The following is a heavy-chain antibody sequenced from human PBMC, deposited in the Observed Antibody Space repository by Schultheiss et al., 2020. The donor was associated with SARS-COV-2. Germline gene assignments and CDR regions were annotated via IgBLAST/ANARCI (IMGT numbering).Heavy chain of an antibody. D-gene: IGHD3-3*01. Sequence: GESLKISCAASGFTFSSYGMHWVRQAPGKGLEWVAVIWYDGSNKYYADSVKGRFTISRDNSKNTLYLQMNSLRAEDTAVYYCARGPHYDFWSGYYIGPTHYAEYFQHWGQGTLVTVSS. J-gene: IGHJ1*01. CDR1: GFTFSSYG. V-gene: IGHV3-33*01. CDR2: IWYDGSNK. CDR3: ARGPHYDFWSGYYIGPTHYAEYFQH.